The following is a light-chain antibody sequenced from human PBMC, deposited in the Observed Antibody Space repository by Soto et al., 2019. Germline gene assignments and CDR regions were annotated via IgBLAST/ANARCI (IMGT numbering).Light chain of an antibody. CDR1: SSDVGSYNL. CDR3: CSYAGSRGVV. V-gene: IGLV2-23*01. J-gene: IGLJ2*01. Sequence: QSALTQPASVSGSPGQSITISCTGTSSDVGSYNLVSWYQQHPGKAPKLMIYEGSKRPSGVSNRFSGSKSGNTASLTISGLHAQDEADYYCCSYAGSRGVVFGLGTKLTVL. CDR2: EGS.